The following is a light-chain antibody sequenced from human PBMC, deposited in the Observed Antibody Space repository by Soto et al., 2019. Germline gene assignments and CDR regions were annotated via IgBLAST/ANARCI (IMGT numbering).Light chain of an antibody. J-gene: IGLJ3*02. CDR3: CSYAGSYTLV. V-gene: IGLV1-44*01. CDR1: SSNIGVNT. Sequence: QSVVTQPPSASGTPGQGVTISCSGSSSNIGVNTVNWYQQLPGTAPKLLIYSNNLRPSGVPDRFSGSKSGTSASLAISGLQSEDEADYYCCSYAGSYTLVFGGGTKLTVL. CDR2: SNN.